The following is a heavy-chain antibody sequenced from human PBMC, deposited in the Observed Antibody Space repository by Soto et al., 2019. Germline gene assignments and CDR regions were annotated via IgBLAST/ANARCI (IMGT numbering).Heavy chain of an antibody. J-gene: IGHJ6*03. Sequence: SETLSLTCAVYGGSFSGYYWSWIRQPPGKGLEWIGEINHSGSTNYNPSLKSRVTISVDTSKNQFSLKLSSVTAADTAVYYCARPGLTNYYYYYYMDVWGKGTTVTVSS. V-gene: IGHV4-34*01. CDR1: GGSFSGYY. D-gene: IGHD3-22*01. CDR3: ARPGLTNYYYYYYMDV. CDR2: INHSGST.